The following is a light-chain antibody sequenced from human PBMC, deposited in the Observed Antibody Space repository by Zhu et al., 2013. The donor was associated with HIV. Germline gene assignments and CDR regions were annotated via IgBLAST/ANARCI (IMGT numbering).Light chain of an antibody. Sequence: DIVMTQSPDSLAVSLGERATINCKSSQSVLYSSNNKNYLAWYQQNPGQPPKLLIYWASTRESGVPDRFSGSGSGTDFTLTISSLQAEDVAVYYCQQYYGLXLTFGPGTK. J-gene: IGKJ3*01. V-gene: IGKV4-1*01. CDR1: QSVLYSSNNKNY. CDR2: WAS. CDR3: QQYYGLXLT.